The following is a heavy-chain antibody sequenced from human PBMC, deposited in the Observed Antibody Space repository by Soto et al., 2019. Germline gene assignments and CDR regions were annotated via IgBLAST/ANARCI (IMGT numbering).Heavy chain of an antibody. J-gene: IGHJ6*02. CDR2: ISGSGGST. CDR3: AKLAITMIPYGMDG. CDR1: GFTFSSYA. Sequence: EVQLLESGGGLVQPGGSLRLSCAASGFTFSSYAMSWFRQAPGKGLEWDSAISGSGGSTYYADYVKGRFTISRDNSKNTLYLQINILRAEDTAVYYCAKLAITMIPYGMDGWVQGTTVTVSS. D-gene: IGHD3-22*01. V-gene: IGHV3-23*01.